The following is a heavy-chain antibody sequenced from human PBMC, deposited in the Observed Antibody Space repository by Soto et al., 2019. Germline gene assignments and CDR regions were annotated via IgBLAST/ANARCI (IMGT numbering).Heavy chain of an antibody. V-gene: IGHV1-18*01. Sequence: QVQLVQSGDEVRKPGYTLKVSCKASGYIFVNYGIAWVRQAPGQGLEWMGWIRPYSGNTHYASKVQGRLTMTTDTSTSTAYMDLGSLTSDDTAVYYCAMVDNYVTPTPQDVWGQGTTVTVSS. CDR2: IRPYSGNT. D-gene: IGHD3-16*01. CDR3: AMVDNYVTPTPQDV. J-gene: IGHJ6*02. CDR1: GYIFVNYG.